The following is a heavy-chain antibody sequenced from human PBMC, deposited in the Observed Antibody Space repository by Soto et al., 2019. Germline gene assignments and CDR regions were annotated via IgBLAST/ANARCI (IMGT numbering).Heavy chain of an antibody. CDR2: FYYSGST. J-gene: IGHJ4*02. D-gene: IGHD3-22*01. CDR3: ARTYYYDYSGYYPGFYFDY. CDR1: GGSIISYY. V-gene: IGHV4-59*01. Sequence: SATLSLTCTVSGGSIISYYCSWIRQPPGKGLEWIGYFYYSGSTNYNPSLKSRVTISVATSKNQFSLKLSSVTAADTAVYYCARTYYYDYSGYYPGFYFDYWGQGTLVTVSS.